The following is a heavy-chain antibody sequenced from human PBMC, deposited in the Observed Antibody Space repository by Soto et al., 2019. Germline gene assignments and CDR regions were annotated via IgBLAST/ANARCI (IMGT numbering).Heavy chain of an antibody. CDR2: IYPVDSDT. V-gene: IGHV5-51*01. Sequence: PGESLKISCKGSGYSFTNYWIGWVRQMPGKGLEWMGIIYPVDSDTRYSPSFQGQVTISADKSINTAYLQWSSLKASDTAMYFCARALNGNYYFAYWGQGTLVTVSS. CDR1: GYSFTNYW. J-gene: IGHJ4*02. D-gene: IGHD2-8*01. CDR3: ARALNGNYYFAY.